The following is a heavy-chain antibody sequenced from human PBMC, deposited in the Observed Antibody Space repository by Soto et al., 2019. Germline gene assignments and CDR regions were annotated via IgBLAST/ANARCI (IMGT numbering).Heavy chain of an antibody. CDR1: GGSISSSSYY. J-gene: IGHJ4*02. Sequence: QLQLQESGPGLVKPSETLSLTCTVSGGSISSSSYYWGWVRQPPGKGLECIGTIYYSGSTYYNPSLKSRVTISVDTSKNQFSLRLSSVTAADTAVYYCARGGYDYWGQGTLVTVSS. CDR2: IYYSGST. CDR3: ARGGYDY. V-gene: IGHV4-39*01. D-gene: IGHD1-26*01.